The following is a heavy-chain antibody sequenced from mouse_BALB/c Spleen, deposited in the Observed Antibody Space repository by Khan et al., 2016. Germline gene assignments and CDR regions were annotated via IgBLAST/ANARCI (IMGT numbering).Heavy chain of an antibody. V-gene: IGHV3-2*02. Sequence: EVQLQESGPGLVTPSQSLSLTCTVTGYSITSDYAWNWIRQFPGNKLEWMGYISYSGSTSYNPSLKSRISITRDTSKNQFFLQLNSVTTEDTATYYCARGYGSSYRYVDYWGQGTTLTVSS. D-gene: IGHD1-1*01. J-gene: IGHJ2*01. CDR3: ARGYGSSYRYVDY. CDR2: ISYSGST. CDR1: GYSITSDYA.